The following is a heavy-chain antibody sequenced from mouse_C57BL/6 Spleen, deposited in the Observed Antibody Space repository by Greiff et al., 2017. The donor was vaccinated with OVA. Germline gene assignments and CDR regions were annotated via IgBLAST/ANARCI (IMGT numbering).Heavy chain of an antibody. Sequence: EVQRVESEGGLVQPGSSMKLSCTASGFTFSDYYMAWVRQVPEKGLEWVANINYDGSSTYYLDSLKSRFIISRDNAKNILYLQMSSLKSEDTATYYCARALYDFHAMDYWGQGTSVTVSS. V-gene: IGHV5-16*01. CDR3: ARALYDFHAMDY. D-gene: IGHD2-3*01. J-gene: IGHJ4*01. CDR1: GFTFSDYY. CDR2: INYDGSST.